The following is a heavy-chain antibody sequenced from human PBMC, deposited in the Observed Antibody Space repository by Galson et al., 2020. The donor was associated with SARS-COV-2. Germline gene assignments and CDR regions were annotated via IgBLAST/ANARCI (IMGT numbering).Heavy chain of an antibody. J-gene: IGHJ4*02. Sequence: SETLSLTCTVSGGSISSSSYYWGWIRQPPGKGLEWIGSIYYSGSTYYNPSLKSRVTISVDTSKNQFSLKLSSVTAADTAVYYCARARGYFDYWGQGTLVTVSS. V-gene: IGHV4-39*01. CDR1: GGSISSSSYY. CDR2: IYYSGST. D-gene: IGHD3-10*01. CDR3: ARARGYFDY.